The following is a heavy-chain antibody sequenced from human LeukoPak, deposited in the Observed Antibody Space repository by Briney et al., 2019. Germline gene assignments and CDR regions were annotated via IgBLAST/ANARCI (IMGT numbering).Heavy chain of an antibody. Sequence: PGGSLRLSCAASGFTFSTPAMTWVRQAPGKGLEWVSGIRGRGATDYADSVKGRFTISRDNSKNTLYLQINSLRAEDTAVYYCAKDLNWGGRWGQGTMVTVSS. CDR1: GFTFSTPA. J-gene: IGHJ4*02. CDR2: IRGRGAT. D-gene: IGHD7-27*01. CDR3: AKDLNWGGR. V-gene: IGHV3-23*01.